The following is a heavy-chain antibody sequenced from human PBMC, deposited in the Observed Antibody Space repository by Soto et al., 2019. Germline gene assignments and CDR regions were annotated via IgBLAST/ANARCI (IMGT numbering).Heavy chain of an antibody. CDR1: GFTFSRHE. CDR3: TRYGDYDYYYAMGV. V-gene: IGHV3-48*03. CDR2: ITSSGSTK. J-gene: IGHJ6*02. Sequence: EVQLVESGGGLVQPGGSLRLSCEASGFTFSRHEMNWVRQAPGKGLEWVSYITSSGSTKYYADSVKGRVTISRDNAKNSLYLQMNSLRAEDTAIYYCTRYGDYDYYYAMGVWGQGTTVTVSS. D-gene: IGHD4-17*01.